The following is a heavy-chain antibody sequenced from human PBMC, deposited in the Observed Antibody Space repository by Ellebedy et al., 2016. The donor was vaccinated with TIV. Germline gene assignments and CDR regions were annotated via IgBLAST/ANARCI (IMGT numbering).Heavy chain of an antibody. V-gene: IGHV3-21*01. D-gene: IGHD2-15*01. CDR1: GFTFSSYS. CDR2: ISISSTYI. Sequence: PGGSLRLSCAASGFTFSSYSMNWVRQATGKGLEWVSTISISSTYIYYADSVRGRFTISRDNAKNSLYLQLNSLRAEDTAVYYCAREIVVVVAATDAFDIWGQGTMVTVSS. CDR3: AREIVVVVAATDAFDI. J-gene: IGHJ3*02.